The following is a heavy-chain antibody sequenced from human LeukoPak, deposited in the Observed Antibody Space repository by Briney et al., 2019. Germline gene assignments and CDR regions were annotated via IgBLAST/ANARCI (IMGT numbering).Heavy chain of an antibody. CDR3: ARDGRRGYSYGPPLDY. V-gene: IGHV1-3*01. CDR2: INAGNGNT. Sequence: GASVKVSCKASGYTFTSYAMHWVRQAPGQRLEWMGWINAGNGNTKYSQKFQGRVTITRDTSASTAYMELSSLRSEDTAVYYCARDGRRGYSYGPPLDYWGQGTLVTVSP. D-gene: IGHD5-18*01. J-gene: IGHJ4*02. CDR1: GYTFTSYA.